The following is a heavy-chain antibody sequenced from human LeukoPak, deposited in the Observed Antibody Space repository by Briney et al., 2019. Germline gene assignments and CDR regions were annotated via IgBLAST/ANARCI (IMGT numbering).Heavy chain of an antibody. CDR2: ISYDGSNK. V-gene: IGHV3-30-3*01. CDR1: GFTFSSYA. CDR3: ARDTPQYSSSWPVRRFQH. D-gene: IGHD6-13*01. J-gene: IGHJ1*01. Sequence: GGFLRLSCAASGFTFSSYAMHWVRQAPGKGLEWVAVISYDGSNKYYADSVKGRFTISRDNSKNTLYLQMNSLRAEDTAVYYCARDTPQYSSSWPVRRFQHWGQGTLVTVSS.